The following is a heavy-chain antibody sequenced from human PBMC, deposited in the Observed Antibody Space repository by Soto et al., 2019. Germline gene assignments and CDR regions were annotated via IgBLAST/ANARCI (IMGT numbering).Heavy chain of an antibody. CDR2: IIPIFGTA. V-gene: IGHV1-69*12. D-gene: IGHD1-26*01. CDR3: ARGWELLHFWFDP. J-gene: IGHJ5*02. Sequence: QVQLGKFGAEVKKPGSSLKVSCKASGGTFSSYAISGVRQAPGQGLEWMGGIIPIFGTANYAQKFQGRVTITAEESTSKAYMEMSSLRSEDTAVYYCARGWELLHFWFDPWGQGTLVTVSS. CDR1: GGTFSSYA.